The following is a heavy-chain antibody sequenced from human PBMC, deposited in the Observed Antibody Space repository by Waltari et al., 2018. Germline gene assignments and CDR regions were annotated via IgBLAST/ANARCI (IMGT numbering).Heavy chain of an antibody. CDR2: LYYSGRT. CDR3: ARDKITFGGFIEHDAFDI. J-gene: IGHJ3*02. Sequence: QVQLQESGPGLVKPSETLSLTCTVSGGSISSYYWSWIRQPPGKGLEWIGYLYYSGRTNSHPSLKSRVTLSVDTSKNQFSLKLSSVTAADTAVYYCARDKITFGGFIEHDAFDIWGQGTMVTVSS. CDR1: GGSISSYY. V-gene: IGHV4-59*01. D-gene: IGHD3-16*02.